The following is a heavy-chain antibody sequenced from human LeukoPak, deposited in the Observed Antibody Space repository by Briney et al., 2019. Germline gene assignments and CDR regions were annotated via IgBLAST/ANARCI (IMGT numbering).Heavy chain of an antibody. CDR3: ARDYCANGVCPFYYYYYYMDV. V-gene: IGHV3-21*01. J-gene: IGHJ6*03. Sequence: GGSLRLSCAASGFTFSSYSMNWVRQAPGKGLEWVSSISSSSSYIYYADSVKGRFTISRDNAKNSLYLQMNSLRAEDTAVYYCARDYCANGVCPFYYYYYYMDVWGKGTTVTVSS. CDR1: GFTFSSYS. CDR2: ISSSSSYI. D-gene: IGHD2-8*01.